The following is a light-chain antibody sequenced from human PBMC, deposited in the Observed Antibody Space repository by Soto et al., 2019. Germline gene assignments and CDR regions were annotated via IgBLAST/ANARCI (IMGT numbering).Light chain of an antibody. CDR3: QQSYSTPYT. CDR1: QSISSY. Sequence: DIQMTQSPSSLSASVGDRVTITCRASQSISSYLNWYQQKPGKAPKLLIYAASRLQSGVPSRFSGSGSGTDFTLTISSLQPEDFATYYCQQSYSTPYTFGQGTKLETK. J-gene: IGKJ2*01. V-gene: IGKV1-39*01. CDR2: AAS.